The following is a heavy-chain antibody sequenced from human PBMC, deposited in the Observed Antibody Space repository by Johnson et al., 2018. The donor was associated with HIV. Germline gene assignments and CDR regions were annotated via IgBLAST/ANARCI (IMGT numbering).Heavy chain of an antibody. CDR1: GFIFSNYA. Sequence: QVQLVESGGGLVQPGRSLRLSCAASGFIFSNYAMHWVRQAPGKGLEWVAVISYDGSDKYYADSVKGRFTISRDNSKNTLYVQMNSLRAEDTAVYYCARAYYTFWSGYDAFDIWGQGTMVTVSS. V-gene: IGHV3-30*04. J-gene: IGHJ3*02. CDR2: ISYDGSDK. CDR3: ARAYYTFWSGYDAFDI. D-gene: IGHD3-3*01.